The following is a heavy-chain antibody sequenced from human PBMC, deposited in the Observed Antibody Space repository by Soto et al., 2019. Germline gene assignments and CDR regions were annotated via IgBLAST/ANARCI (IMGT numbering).Heavy chain of an antibody. CDR3: ATAQAWEQRGLQR. V-gene: IGHV4-31*03. CDR2: IYYSGST. J-gene: IGHJ1*01. CDR1: GGSISSGGYY. D-gene: IGHD1-26*01. Sequence: QVQLQESGPGLVKPSQTLSLTCTVSGGSISSGGYYWSWIRQHPGKGLEWIGYIYYSGSTYYNPSLKSRATISVDTSKNQFSLKLSSLSAADAAVYYCATAQAWEQRGLQRWGQGTLVTVSS.